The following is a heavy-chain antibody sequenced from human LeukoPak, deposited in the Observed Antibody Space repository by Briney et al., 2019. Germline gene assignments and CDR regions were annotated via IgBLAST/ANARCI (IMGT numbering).Heavy chain of an antibody. D-gene: IGHD3-9*01. V-gene: IGHV3-48*01. CDR3: AKRRSVGYDILTGYYRYYFDY. CDR1: GFTFSSYS. CDR2: ISSSSTI. J-gene: IGHJ4*02. Sequence: GGSLRLSCAASGFTFSSYSINWVRQAPGKGLEWVSYISSSSTISYADSVKGRFTISRDNSKNTLYLQMNSLRAEDTAVYYCAKRRSVGYDILTGYYRYYFDYWGQGTLVTVSS.